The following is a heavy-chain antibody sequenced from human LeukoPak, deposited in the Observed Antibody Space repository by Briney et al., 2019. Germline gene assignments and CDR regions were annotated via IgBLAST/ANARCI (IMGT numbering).Heavy chain of an antibody. J-gene: IGHJ3*02. Sequence: PGGSLRLSCAASGFTFSSYSMNWVRQAPGKGLEWVSSISSSSSYIYYADSVKGRFTISRDNAKNSLYLQMNSLRAEDTAVYYCAREWAAATDAFDIWGQGTMVTVSS. V-gene: IGHV3-21*01. D-gene: IGHD6-25*01. CDR2: ISSSSSYI. CDR3: AREWAAATDAFDI. CDR1: GFTFSSYS.